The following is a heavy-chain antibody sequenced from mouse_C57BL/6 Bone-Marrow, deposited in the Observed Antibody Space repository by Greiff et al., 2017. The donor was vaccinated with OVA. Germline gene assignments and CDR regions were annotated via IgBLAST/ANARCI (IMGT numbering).Heavy chain of an antibody. Sequence: EVKLMESGGGLVKPGGSLKLSCAASGFTFSDYGMHWVRQAPEKGLGWVAYISSGSSTIYYADTVKGRFTISRDNAKNTLFLQMTSLRSEDTAMYYCARGPLYSPLRYWYFDVWGTGTTVTVSS. V-gene: IGHV5-17*01. CDR3: ARGPLYSPLRYWYFDV. J-gene: IGHJ1*03. D-gene: IGHD1-1*01. CDR1: GFTFSDYG. CDR2: ISSGSSTI.